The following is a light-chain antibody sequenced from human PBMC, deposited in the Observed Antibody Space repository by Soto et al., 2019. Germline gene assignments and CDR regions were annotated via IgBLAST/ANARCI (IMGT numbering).Light chain of an antibody. V-gene: IGKV3-20*01. Sequence: EILLTQSPATLSLSPGERATLSCRASQGISSSFLTWYQHRPGQPPRLLIYGASRRGAGIPDRFSGSGSGTDFTLTISRLEPEDFAVYYCQQYDRPPFTFGPGTQVDIK. CDR1: QGISSSF. J-gene: IGKJ3*01. CDR2: GAS. CDR3: QQYDRPPFT.